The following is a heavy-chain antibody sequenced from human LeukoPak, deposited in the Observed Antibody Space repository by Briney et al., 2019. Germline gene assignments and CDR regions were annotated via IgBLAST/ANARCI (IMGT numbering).Heavy chain of an antibody. J-gene: IGHJ4*02. CDR2: IYYSGST. CDR3: AREHEGYFDY. CDR1: GGSISSGDYS. Sequence: SETLSLTCTVSGGSISSGDYSWSWIRQPPGKGLEWIGYIYYSGSTYYNPSLKSRVTISVDTSKNQFSLKLSSVTAADTAVYYCAREHEGYFDYWGQGTLVTVSS. V-gene: IGHV4-30-4*01.